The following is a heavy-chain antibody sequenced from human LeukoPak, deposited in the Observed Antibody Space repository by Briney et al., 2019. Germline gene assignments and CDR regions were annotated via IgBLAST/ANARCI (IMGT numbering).Heavy chain of an antibody. Sequence: PSETLSLTCSVFADSMNNYYWTWIRQPPGKGLEWIGYIDYSGTTDYNPSLKSRVTISVDTSKNQFSLKLNSVTAADTAGYYCARGLTTHAGTFNYWGQGTLVTVSS. V-gene: IGHV4-59*01. CDR2: IDYSGTT. CDR3: ARGLTTHAGTFNY. D-gene: IGHD6-13*01. CDR1: ADSMNNYY. J-gene: IGHJ4*02.